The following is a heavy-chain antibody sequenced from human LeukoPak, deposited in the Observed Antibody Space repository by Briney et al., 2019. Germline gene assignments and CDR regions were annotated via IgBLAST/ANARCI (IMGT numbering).Heavy chain of an antibody. CDR2: INTNTGNP. CDR3: ARAGYCSGGSCYQQGNWFDP. Sequence: ASVKVSCKASGYTFTSYAMNWVRQAPGQGLEWMGWINTNTGNPTYAQGFTGRFVFSLDTSVSTAYLQISSLKAEDTAVYYCARAGYCSGGSCYQQGNWFDPWGQGTLVTVSS. J-gene: IGHJ5*02. CDR1: GYTFTSYA. D-gene: IGHD2-15*01. V-gene: IGHV7-4-1*02.